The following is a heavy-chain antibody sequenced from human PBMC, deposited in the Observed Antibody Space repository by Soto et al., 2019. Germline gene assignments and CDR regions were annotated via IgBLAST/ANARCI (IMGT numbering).Heavy chain of an antibody. CDR2: VKPDGSDK. D-gene: IGHD2-8*02. CDR1: GFSFGDFW. Sequence: WGSMRLSCAACGFSFGDFWMSWVRQAPGKGLEWVANVKPDGSDKYYVDSVKGRFTISRDNAKDSLYLQLSSLRAEDTAVYYCATETYWSFDYWGQGALVTVSS. J-gene: IGHJ4*02. V-gene: IGHV3-7*01. CDR3: ATETYWSFDY.